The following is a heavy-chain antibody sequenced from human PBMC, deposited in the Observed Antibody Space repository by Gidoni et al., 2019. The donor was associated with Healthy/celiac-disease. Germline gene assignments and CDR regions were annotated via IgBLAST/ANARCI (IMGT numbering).Heavy chain of an antibody. Sequence: EVPLVQSGAEVKKPGESLQISCKGSGYSFTSYWIGWVRQLPGKGLEWMGIIYPGDSDTRYSPSFQGQVTISADKSISTAYLQWSSLKASDTARYYWARLGLVAARPGWYFDLWGRGTLVTVSS. CDR2: IYPGDSDT. D-gene: IGHD6-6*01. J-gene: IGHJ2*01. V-gene: IGHV5-51*01. CDR3: ARLGLVAARPGWYFDL. CDR1: GYSFTSYW.